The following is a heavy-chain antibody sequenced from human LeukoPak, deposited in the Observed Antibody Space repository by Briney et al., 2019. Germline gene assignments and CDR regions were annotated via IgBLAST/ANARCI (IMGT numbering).Heavy chain of an antibody. D-gene: IGHD4-17*01. CDR1: GGSISSGTCS. CDR2: INHSGST. V-gene: IGHV4-39*07. J-gene: IGHJ4*02. Sequence: SETLSLTCTVSGGSISSGTCSWGWIRQPPGKGLEWIGEINHSGSTNYNPSLKSRVTISVDTSKNQFSLKLSSVTAADTAVYYCARDHFGTVTTYYFDYWGQGTLVTVSS. CDR3: ARDHFGTVTTYYFDY.